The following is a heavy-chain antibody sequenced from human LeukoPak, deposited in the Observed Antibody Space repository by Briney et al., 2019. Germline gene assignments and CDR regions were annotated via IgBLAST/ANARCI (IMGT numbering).Heavy chain of an antibody. J-gene: IGHJ4*02. CDR3: ARDFAYYDILTGFGEYYFDY. Sequence: PGGSLRLSCGASGFTFSSHWMSWVRQVPGKGLEWVANIKQDGSEKYYVDSVEGRFTISRDNAKNSLYLQMNSLRAEDTAVYYCARDFAYYDILTGFGEYYFDYWGQGTLVTVSS. CDR1: GFTFSSHW. D-gene: IGHD3-9*01. V-gene: IGHV3-7*01. CDR2: IKQDGSEK.